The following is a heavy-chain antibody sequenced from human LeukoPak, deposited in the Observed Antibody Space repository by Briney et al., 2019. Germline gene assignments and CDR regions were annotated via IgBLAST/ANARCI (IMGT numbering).Heavy chain of an antibody. CDR3: AKDSSSHLYYFDY. J-gene: IGHJ4*02. Sequence: GGSLRLSCAASGFTFSSYAMSWVRQAPGKGLEWVSAISGSGGSTYYADSVKGRFTISRDNSKNTLYLQMNNLRAEDTAVYYCAKDSSSHLYYFDYWGQGTLVTVSS. V-gene: IGHV3-23*01. D-gene: IGHD6-13*01. CDR2: ISGSGGST. CDR1: GFTFSSYA.